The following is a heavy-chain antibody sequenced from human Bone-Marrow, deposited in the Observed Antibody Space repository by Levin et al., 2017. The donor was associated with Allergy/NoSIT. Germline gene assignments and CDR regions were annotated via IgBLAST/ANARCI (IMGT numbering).Heavy chain of an antibody. CDR1: GFTFSSYW. CDR3: AREKIRWDIVVVPAAKYSSGWLPYFDF. Sequence: PGGSLRLSCAASGFTFSSYWMHWVRQAPGKGLVWVSRINSDGSSTSYADSVKGRFTISRDNAKNTLYLQMNSLRAEDTAVYYCAREKIRWDIVVVPAAKYSSGWLPYFDFWGQGTLVTVSS. CDR2: INSDGSST. V-gene: IGHV3-74*01. D-gene: IGHD2-2*01. J-gene: IGHJ4*02.